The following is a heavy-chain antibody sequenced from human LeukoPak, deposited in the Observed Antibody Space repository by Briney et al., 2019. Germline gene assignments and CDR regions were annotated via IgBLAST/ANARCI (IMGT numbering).Heavy chain of an antibody. CDR1: GFMFSDYY. Sequence: PGGSLRLSCAASGFMFSDYYMTWIRQAPGKGLEFLAFISSSGSYTNSADSVKGRFTISRDNAKNSLYLQMNSLRDEDTAVYYCARVYGVLGSRDQQLMRWGQGTLVTVSS. J-gene: IGHJ4*02. V-gene: IGHV3-11*06. CDR2: ISSSGSYT. D-gene: IGHD6-13*01. CDR3: ARVYGVLGSRDQQLMR.